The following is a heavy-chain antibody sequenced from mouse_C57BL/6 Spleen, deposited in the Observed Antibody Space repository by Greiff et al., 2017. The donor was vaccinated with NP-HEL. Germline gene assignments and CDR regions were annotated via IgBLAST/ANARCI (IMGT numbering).Heavy chain of an antibody. J-gene: IGHJ2*01. V-gene: IGHV1-26*01. D-gene: IGHD1-1*01. Sequence: EVQLQQSGPELVKPGASVKISCKASGYTFTDYYMNWVKQSHGKSLEWIGDINPNNGGTSYNQKFKGKATLTVDKSSSTAYMELRSLTSEDSAVYYCARKDTTVEFDYWGQGTTLTVSS. CDR1: GYTFTDYY. CDR2: INPNNGGT. CDR3: ARKDTTVEFDY.